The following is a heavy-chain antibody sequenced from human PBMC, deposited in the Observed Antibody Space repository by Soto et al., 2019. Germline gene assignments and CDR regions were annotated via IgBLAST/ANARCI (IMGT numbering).Heavy chain of an antibody. J-gene: IGHJ6*02. CDR1: GGSFSGYY. D-gene: IGHD3-10*01. CDR3: ARGRFMVRGVISYYYYYGMDV. Sequence: SETLSLTCAVYGGSFSGYYWSWIRQPPGKGLEWIGEINHSGSTNYNPSLKSRVTISVDTSKNQFSLKLSSVTAADTAVYYCARGRFMVRGVISYYYYYGMDVSGQGTTVTVSS. V-gene: IGHV4-34*01. CDR2: INHSGST.